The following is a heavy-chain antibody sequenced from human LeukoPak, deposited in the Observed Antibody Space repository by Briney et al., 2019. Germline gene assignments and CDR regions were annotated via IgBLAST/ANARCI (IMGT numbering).Heavy chain of an antibody. CDR3: ARVRGGWLRLPKPSYYYYYMDV. D-gene: IGHD6-25*01. CDR1: GGSISSYY. Sequence: ASETLSLTCTVSGGSISSYYWSWIRQPPGKGLEWIGEINHSGSTNYNPSLKSRVTISVDTSKNQFSLKLSSVTAADTAVYYCARVRGGWLRLPKPSYYYYYMDVWGKGTTVTVSS. J-gene: IGHJ6*03. CDR2: INHSGST. V-gene: IGHV4-34*01.